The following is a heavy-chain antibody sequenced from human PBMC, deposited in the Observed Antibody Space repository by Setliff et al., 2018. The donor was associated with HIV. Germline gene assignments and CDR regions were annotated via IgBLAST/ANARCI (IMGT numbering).Heavy chain of an antibody. V-gene: IGHV3-64D*09. CDR3: ASHRRVGTTVLFSY. J-gene: IGHJ4*02. CDR1: GFTFSNYA. D-gene: IGHD1-1*01. Sequence: GESLKISCSVSGFTFSNYAMHWVRQAPGKGLEYVSAISNNDGGSTYYADSVKGRFTISRDNSKNTLYLQMSSLRAEDTAVYFCASHRRVGTTVLFSYWGQGTLVTVSS. CDR2: ISNNDGGST.